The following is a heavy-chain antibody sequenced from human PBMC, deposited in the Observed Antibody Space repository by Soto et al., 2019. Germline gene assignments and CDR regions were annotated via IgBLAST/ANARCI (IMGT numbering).Heavy chain of an antibody. CDR1: GYTFSDYF. Sequence: QVQLVQSGAEVRKSGASVKVSCKASGYTFSDYFIQWLRQAPGQGLEWVAWINPKTAATNYAKKFQDRVTVTSDTSFSTAYLELTRLRPDDTALYYCARIKWGLDYYSGMHVWGQGTAVSVSS. CDR3: ARIKWGLDYYSGMHV. J-gene: IGHJ6*02. V-gene: IGHV1-2*02. CDR2: INPKTAAT. D-gene: IGHD1-26*01.